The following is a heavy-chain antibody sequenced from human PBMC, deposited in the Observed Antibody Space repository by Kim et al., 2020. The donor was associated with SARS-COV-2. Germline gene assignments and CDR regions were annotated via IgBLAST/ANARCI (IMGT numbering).Heavy chain of an antibody. CDR3: AKEANALGRYSSSWYGMDV. Sequence: GGSLRLSCAASGFTFDDYAMHWVRQAPGKGLEWVSGISWNSGSIGYADSVTGRFTISRDNAKNSLYLQMNSLRAEDTALYYCAKEANALGRYSSSWYGMDVWGQGTTVTVSS. CDR2: ISWNSGSI. D-gene: IGHD6-13*01. J-gene: IGHJ6*02. V-gene: IGHV3-9*01. CDR1: GFTFDDYA.